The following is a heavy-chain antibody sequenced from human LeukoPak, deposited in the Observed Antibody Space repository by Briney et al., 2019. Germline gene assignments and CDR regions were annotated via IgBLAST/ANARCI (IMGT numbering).Heavy chain of an antibody. Sequence: GGSLRLSCAASGFTFSSYAMSWVRQAPGKGLEWVSGISGSGGSTYYADSVKGRFTISRDNSKNTLYLQMNSLRAEDTAVYYCAKDSSRTYHFDYWGQGTLVTVSS. D-gene: IGHD3-10*01. CDR3: AKDSSRTYHFDY. CDR1: GFTFSSYA. V-gene: IGHV3-23*01. CDR2: ISGSGGST. J-gene: IGHJ4*02.